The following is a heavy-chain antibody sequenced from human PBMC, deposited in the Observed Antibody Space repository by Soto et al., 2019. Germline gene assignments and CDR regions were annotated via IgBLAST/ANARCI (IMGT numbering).Heavy chain of an antibody. D-gene: IGHD1-26*01. CDR3: AKKSGVGATWYFDY. V-gene: IGHV3-23*01. CDR2: LPEIGTNT. J-gene: IGHJ4*02. CDR1: GFTFSNYG. Sequence: LRLSCAASGFTFSNYGMSWVRQAPGKGLEWVSALPEIGTNTYYADSVKGRFTISRDNSKNTLFLQINNLRAGDTAVYYCAKKSGVGATWYFDYWGQGTLVTVSS.